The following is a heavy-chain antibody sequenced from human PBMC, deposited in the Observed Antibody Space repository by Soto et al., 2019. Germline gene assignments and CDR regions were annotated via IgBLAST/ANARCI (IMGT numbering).Heavy chain of an antibody. V-gene: IGHV4-39*01. J-gene: IGHJ4*02. Sequence: QLQLQESGPGLVQPSETLSLTCTVSGGSISGSSYYWGWIRQPPGEGLEWIGSVYYSGSTYYNPSLKSRVTISADTSKNQFSLKLSSVTAADTAVYYCARPGYGSSGGFDCWGQGALVTVSS. CDR3: ARPGYGSSGGFDC. D-gene: IGHD6-13*01. CDR1: GGSISGSSYY. CDR2: VYYSGST.